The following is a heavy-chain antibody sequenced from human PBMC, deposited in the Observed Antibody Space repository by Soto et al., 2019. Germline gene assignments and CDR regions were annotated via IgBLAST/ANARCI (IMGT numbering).Heavy chain of an antibody. CDR2: IIPIYGIA. CDR1: GGSFSDYA. V-gene: IGHV1-69*01. D-gene: IGHD5-18*01. Sequence: QVQLVQSGAEVKKPGSSVKVSCKTYGGSFSDYAINWVRQAPGQGLEWMGGIIPIYGIANYAPKFQGRVTITADESTRTAYMEVSSLRSEDTALFYCARGYRHGYFYALDVWGQGTTVTVSS. J-gene: IGHJ6*02. CDR3: ARGYRHGYFYALDV.